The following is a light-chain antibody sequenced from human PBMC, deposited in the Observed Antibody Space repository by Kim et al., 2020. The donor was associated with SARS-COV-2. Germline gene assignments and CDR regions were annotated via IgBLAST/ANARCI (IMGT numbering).Light chain of an antibody. CDR2: KDT. J-gene: IGLJ3*02. CDR3: YSAADNNWV. Sequence: SYELTQQSSVSVSPGQTARITCSGDVLAKKYARWFQQKPGQAPVLVIYKDTERPSGIPERFSGSGSGTTVTLTISGAQVEDEADYYCYSAADNNWVFGGGTQLTVL. CDR1: VLAKKY. V-gene: IGLV3-27*01.